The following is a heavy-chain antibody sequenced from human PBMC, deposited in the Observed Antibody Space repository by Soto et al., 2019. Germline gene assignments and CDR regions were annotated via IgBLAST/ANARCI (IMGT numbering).Heavy chain of an antibody. CDR3: ARVKIQELENIFDY. CDR1: GFTFSNYV. D-gene: IGHD3-3*01. Sequence: PGGPLRLCFRASGFTFSNYVMSWVLQAPGRGLESVSAISGSGISTSYADSVKRRSIIPRDNSKNTLYLQLNSLKVEETAVYLCARVKIQELENIFDYWGQGTLVTVSS. J-gene: IGHJ4*02. CDR2: ISGSGIST. V-gene: IGHV3-23*01.